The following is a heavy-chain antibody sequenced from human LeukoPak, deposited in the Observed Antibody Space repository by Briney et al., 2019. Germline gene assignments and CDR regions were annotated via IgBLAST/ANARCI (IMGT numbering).Heavy chain of an antibody. V-gene: IGHV3-23*01. CDR1: GFTFSSYA. CDR2: ISGSGGST. D-gene: IGHD3-9*01. CDR3: AKGPYYDILTGYSSSGYGVDV. Sequence: GSLRLSCAASGFTFSSYAMSWVRQAPGEGLEWVSAISGSGGSTYYADSVKGRFTISRDNSKNTLYLQMNSLRAEDTAVYYCAKGPYYDILTGYSSSGYGVDVWGQGTTVTVSS. J-gene: IGHJ6*02.